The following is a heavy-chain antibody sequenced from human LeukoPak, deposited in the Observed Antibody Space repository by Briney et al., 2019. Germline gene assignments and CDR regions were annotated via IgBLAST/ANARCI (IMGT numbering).Heavy chain of an antibody. Sequence: PGGSLRLSCAASGFTFSNAWMSRVRQAPGKGLERVANIKQDGSEKYYVDSVKGRFTISRDNAKNSLYLQMNSLRAEDTAVYYCARASYYDFWSGYNFDYWGQGTLVTVSS. CDR1: GFTFSNAW. D-gene: IGHD3-3*01. CDR3: ARASYYDFWSGYNFDY. V-gene: IGHV3-7*01. CDR2: IKQDGSEK. J-gene: IGHJ4*02.